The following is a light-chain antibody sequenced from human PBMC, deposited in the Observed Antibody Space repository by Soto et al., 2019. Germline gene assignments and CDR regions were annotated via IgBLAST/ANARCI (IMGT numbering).Light chain of an antibody. CDR3: QAWDSSTYVV. J-gene: IGLJ2*01. CDR2: QDD. V-gene: IGLV3-1*01. CDR1: VLGDKY. Sequence: SYELSQPPSVSVSPGQTATIACSGGVLGDKYAYWYQQKPGRSPVLVIYQDDQRPSGIPERFSGSNSGDTATLTISGTQTMDEADYYCQAWDSSTYVVFGGGTKLTVL.